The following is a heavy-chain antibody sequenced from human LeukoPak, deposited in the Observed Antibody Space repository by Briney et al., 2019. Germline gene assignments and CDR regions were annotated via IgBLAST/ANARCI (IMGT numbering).Heavy chain of an antibody. J-gene: IGHJ4*02. CDR2: NSALTGNI. Sequence: GASVKVSCKASGYTFNRDGISWVRQAPGQRPEWMGWNSALTGNIDYAPKFQGRVTMNTDTSTRTAYMELSSLVSADTAVYFCARADPTNTGHEYFDYWGRGTLVTVSS. CDR3: ARADPTNTGHEYFDY. CDR1: GYTFNRDG. V-gene: IGHV1-18*01. D-gene: IGHD2/OR15-2a*01.